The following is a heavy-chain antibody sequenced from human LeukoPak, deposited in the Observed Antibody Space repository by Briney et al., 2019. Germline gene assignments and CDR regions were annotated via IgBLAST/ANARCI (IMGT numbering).Heavy chain of an antibody. D-gene: IGHD2-15*01. Sequence: ETLSLTCTVSGGSISSYYWSWIRQPPGKGLEWVSAISGSGGSTDYADSVKGRFTISRDNSKNTLYLQMNSLRAEDTAIYYCAVFQISTRWPEYFQHWGQGTLVTVSS. CDR3: AVFQISTRWPEYFQH. CDR1: GGSISSYY. V-gene: IGHV3-23*01. J-gene: IGHJ1*01. CDR2: ISGSGGST.